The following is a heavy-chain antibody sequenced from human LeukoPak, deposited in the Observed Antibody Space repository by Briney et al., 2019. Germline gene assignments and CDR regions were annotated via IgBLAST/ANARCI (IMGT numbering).Heavy chain of an antibody. CDR3: ARQVRAPGFFDY. V-gene: IGHV4-39*01. Sequence: SETLSLTCTVSGGSISSSSYYWGWLRQPPGKGLEWIGSIYYSGSTYYNPSLKSRVTISVDTAKNQFSRKLSSVTAADTAVYYCARQVRAPGFFDYWGQGTLVTVSS. CDR1: GGSISSSSYY. CDR2: IYYSGST. D-gene: IGHD4/OR15-4a*01. J-gene: IGHJ4*02.